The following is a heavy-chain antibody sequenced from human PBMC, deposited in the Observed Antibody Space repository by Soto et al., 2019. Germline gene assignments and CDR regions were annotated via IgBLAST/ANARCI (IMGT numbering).Heavy chain of an antibody. CDR1: GFTFSSYG. J-gene: IGHJ6*02. CDR3: AKDSYSSSSGGMDV. V-gene: IGHV3-30*18. Sequence: QVQLVESGRGVVQPGRSLRLSCAASGFTFSSYGMHWVRQAPGKGLEWVAVISYDGSNKYYADSVKGRFTISRDNSKNTLYLQMNSLRAEDTAVYYCAKDSYSSSSGGMDVWGQGTTVTVSS. CDR2: ISYDGSNK. D-gene: IGHD6-6*01.